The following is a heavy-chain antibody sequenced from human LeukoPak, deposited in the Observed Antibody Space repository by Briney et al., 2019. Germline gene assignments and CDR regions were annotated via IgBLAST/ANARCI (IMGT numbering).Heavy chain of an antibody. V-gene: IGHV1-18*01. CDR3: ARDRRGAYYDILTGSHHYFDY. Sequence: ASVKVSCKASGYTFTSYDINWVRQAPGQGLEWMGWISAYNGNTNYAQKLQGRVTMTTDTSTSTAYMELRSLRSDDTAVYYCARDRRGAYYDILTGSHHYFDYWGQGTLVTVSS. D-gene: IGHD3-9*01. CDR2: ISAYNGNT. CDR1: GYTFTSYD. J-gene: IGHJ4*02.